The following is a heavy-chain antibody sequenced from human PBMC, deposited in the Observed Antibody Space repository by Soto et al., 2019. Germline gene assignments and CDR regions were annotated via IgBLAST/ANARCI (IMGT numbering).Heavy chain of an antibody. CDR2: ISGGGDNT. J-gene: IGHJ4*02. CDR3: AKERLARGFDY. V-gene: IGHV3-23*01. CDR1: GFTLSNYA. Sequence: EVQLLDSGGGLVQPGGSLRLSCEASGFTLSNYAMNWVRQAPGKGLEWVLGISGGGDNTYYADSVKGRFTISRDNSKNTVFLQMNSLRAEDTAVYYCAKERLARGFDYWAQGTLVTVSS.